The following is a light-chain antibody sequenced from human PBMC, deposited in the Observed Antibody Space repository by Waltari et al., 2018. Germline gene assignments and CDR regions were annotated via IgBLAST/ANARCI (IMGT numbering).Light chain of an antibody. CDR1: HSLQNRYNY. CDR2: MGS. CDR3: TQTLQNPWT. Sequence: IVMTQSPLSLSVPPGESASISCRSSHSLQNRYNYLVWYLQKPGQSPQLLIYMGSNRASGVPDRFRGSGSVTEFTLKISRVEAEDVGVYYCTQTLQNPWTFGQGTKVDIK. V-gene: IGKV2-28*01. J-gene: IGKJ1*01.